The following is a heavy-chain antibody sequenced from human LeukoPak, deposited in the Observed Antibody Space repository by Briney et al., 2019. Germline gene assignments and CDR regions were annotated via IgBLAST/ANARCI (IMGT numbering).Heavy chain of an antibody. Sequence: GASVKVSCKASGCTFTGYYMHWVRQAPGQGLEWMGWINPNSGGTNYAQKFQGRVTMTRDTSISTAYMELSRLRSDDTAVYYCARAPPYYGSGSYYGDFDYWGQGTLVTVSS. CDR1: GCTFTGYY. V-gene: IGHV1-2*02. CDR2: INPNSGGT. D-gene: IGHD3-10*01. CDR3: ARAPPYYGSGSYYGDFDY. J-gene: IGHJ4*02.